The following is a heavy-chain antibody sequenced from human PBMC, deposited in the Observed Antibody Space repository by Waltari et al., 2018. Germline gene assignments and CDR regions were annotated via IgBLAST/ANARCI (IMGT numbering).Heavy chain of an antibody. J-gene: IGHJ6*02. CDR3: ARSYSSSWYSHHYYYYYGMDV. Sequence: QVQLQESGPGLVKPSETLSLTCTVSGGSISSYYWSWIRPPPGKGLEWIGYIYYSGSTNYNPSLKSRVTISVDTSKNQFSLKLSSVTAADTAVYYCARSYSSSWYSHHYYYYYGMDVWGQGTTVTVSS. V-gene: IGHV4-59*01. CDR2: IYYSGST. CDR1: GGSISSYY. D-gene: IGHD6-13*01.